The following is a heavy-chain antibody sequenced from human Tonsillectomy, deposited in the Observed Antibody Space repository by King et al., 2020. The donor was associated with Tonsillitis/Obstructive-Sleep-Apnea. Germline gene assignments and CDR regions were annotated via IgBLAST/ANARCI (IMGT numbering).Heavy chain of an antibody. Sequence: QLQESGPGLVKPSETLSLTCTVSGGSISSYYWSWIRQPPGKGLEWIGYIYYRGSTNYNPSLKSRVTISVDTSKNQFSLKLSSVTAADTAVYYCARDRGYCSSTSCYRDAFDIWGQGTMVTVSS. V-gene: IGHV4-59*01. J-gene: IGHJ3*02. D-gene: IGHD2-2*01. CDR2: IYYRGST. CDR1: GGSISSYY. CDR3: ARDRGYCSSTSCYRDAFDI.